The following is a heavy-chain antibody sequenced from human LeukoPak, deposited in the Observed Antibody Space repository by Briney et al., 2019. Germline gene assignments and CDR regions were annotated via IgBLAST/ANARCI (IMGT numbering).Heavy chain of an antibody. CDR3: ARGPPRLNWFDP. D-gene: IGHD6-25*01. CDR2: INGGNGNT. Sequence: GASVKVSCKASGYTFTSYAMLWVRQAPGQRLEWMGWINGGNGNTKYSQKLQGRVTITRDTSASTAYMELRSLRSENTAVFYCARGPPRLNWFDPWGQGTLVTVSS. V-gene: IGHV1-3*01. CDR1: GYTFTSYA. J-gene: IGHJ5*02.